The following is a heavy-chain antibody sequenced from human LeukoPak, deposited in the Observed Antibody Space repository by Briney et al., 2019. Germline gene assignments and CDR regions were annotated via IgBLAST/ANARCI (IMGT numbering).Heavy chain of an antibody. D-gene: IGHD6-19*01. Sequence: ASVKVFCKASGYTFTGYYMHWVRQAPGQGLEWMGWINPNSGGTNYAQKFQGRVTMTRDTSISTAYMELSRLRSNDTAVYYCARDSSGWFLVYWGQGTLVTVSS. J-gene: IGHJ4*02. CDR3: ARDSSGWFLVY. CDR2: INPNSGGT. CDR1: GYTFTGYY. V-gene: IGHV1-2*02.